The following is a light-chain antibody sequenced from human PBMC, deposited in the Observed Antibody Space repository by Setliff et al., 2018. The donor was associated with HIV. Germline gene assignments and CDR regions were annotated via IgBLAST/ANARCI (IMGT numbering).Light chain of an antibody. CDR2: EVS. Sequence: QSVLTQPASVSGSPGQSITISCTGTSSDVGSYNLVSWYQQHPGKAPKLMIYEVSKRPSGVSNRFSGSKSGNTASLTISGLQAEDEADYYCCSYAGSRIFYVFGTGTKVTV. V-gene: IGLV2-23*02. CDR3: CSYAGSRIFYV. CDR1: SSDVGSYNL. J-gene: IGLJ1*01.